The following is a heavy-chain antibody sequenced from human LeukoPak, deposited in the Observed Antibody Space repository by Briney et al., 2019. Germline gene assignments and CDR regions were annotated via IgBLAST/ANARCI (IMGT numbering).Heavy chain of an antibody. CDR2: IYHSGST. D-gene: IGHD3-22*01. V-gene: IGHV4-30-2*01. Sequence: SETLSLTCAVSGGSISSGGYSWSWIRQPPGEGLEWIGYIYHSGSTYYNPSLKSRVTISVDRSKNQFSLKLSSVTAADTAVYYCARANSYDSSGYYYERAFDIWGQGTMVTVSS. CDR1: GGSISSGGYS. CDR3: ARANSYDSSGYYYERAFDI. J-gene: IGHJ3*02.